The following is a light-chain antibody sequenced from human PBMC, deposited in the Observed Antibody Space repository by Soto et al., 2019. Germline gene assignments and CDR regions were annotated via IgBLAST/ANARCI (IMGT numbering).Light chain of an antibody. CDR2: GNR. Sequence: QSVLTQPPSVSGVPGQRVTISCTGNNSNLGAGYDVHWYQQLPGAAPKLVVFGNRNRPSGVPERFSGSKSGTSASLAITGLQAEDEADYFCCSYAGGYTYLFGTGTKLTVL. J-gene: IGLJ1*01. V-gene: IGLV1-40*01. CDR1: NSNLGAGYD. CDR3: CSYAGGYTYL.